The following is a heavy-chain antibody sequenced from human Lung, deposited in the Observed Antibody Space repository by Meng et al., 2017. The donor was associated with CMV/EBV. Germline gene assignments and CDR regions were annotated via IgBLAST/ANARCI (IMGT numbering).Heavy chain of an antibody. Sequence: GESLKISXAASGFTFSSYTMNWVRQAPGKGLEWVSYISNSGSAKYYADSLRGRFTISRDNAKNSLYLQMNSLRDDDTAVYYCARSLFDSNDPFDYWGQGTVVTVSS. J-gene: IGHJ4*02. CDR1: GFTFSSYT. CDR3: ARSLFDSNDPFDY. CDR2: ISNSGSAK. D-gene: IGHD3-22*01. V-gene: IGHV3-48*02.